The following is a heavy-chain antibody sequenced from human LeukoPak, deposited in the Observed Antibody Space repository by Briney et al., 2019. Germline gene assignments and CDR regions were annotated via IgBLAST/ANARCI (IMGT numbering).Heavy chain of an antibody. V-gene: IGHV1-69*05. J-gene: IGHJ4*02. CDR3: AREEWELPYDY. D-gene: IGHD1-26*01. CDR1: GGTFSSYA. Sequence: ASVKVSCKASGGTFSSYAIRWVRQAPGQGLEWMGGIIPIFGTANYAQKFQGRVTMTTDTSTSTAYMELRSLRSDDTAVYYCAREEWELPYDYWGQGTLVTVSS. CDR2: IIPIFGTA.